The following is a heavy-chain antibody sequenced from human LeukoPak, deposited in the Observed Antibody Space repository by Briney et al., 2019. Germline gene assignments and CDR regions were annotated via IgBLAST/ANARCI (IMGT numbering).Heavy chain of an antibody. D-gene: IGHD3-22*01. V-gene: IGHV4-34*01. J-gene: IGHJ4*02. CDR3: AKDLDDYDSSGYLDY. Sequence: SETLSLTCAVYGGSFSGYYWSWIRQPPGKGLEWIGEINHSGSTNYNLSLKSRVTISVDTSKNQFSLKLSSVTAADTAVYYCAKDLDDYDSSGYLDYWGQGTLVTVSS. CDR1: GGSFSGYY. CDR2: INHSGST.